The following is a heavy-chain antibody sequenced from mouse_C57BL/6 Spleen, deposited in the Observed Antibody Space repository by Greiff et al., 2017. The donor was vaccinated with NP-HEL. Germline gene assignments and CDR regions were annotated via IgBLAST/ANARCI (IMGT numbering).Heavy chain of an antibody. D-gene: IGHD1-1*01. J-gene: IGHJ1*03. CDR2: ISDGGSYT. Sequence: EVMLVESGGGLVKPGGSLKLSCAASGFTFSSYAMSWVRQTPEKRLEWVATISDGGSYTYYPDNVKGRFTISRDNAKNNLYLQMSHLKSEDTAMYYCASRTTVVPYWYFDVWGTGTTVTVSS. CDR3: ASRTTVVPYWYFDV. CDR1: GFTFSSYA. V-gene: IGHV5-4*03.